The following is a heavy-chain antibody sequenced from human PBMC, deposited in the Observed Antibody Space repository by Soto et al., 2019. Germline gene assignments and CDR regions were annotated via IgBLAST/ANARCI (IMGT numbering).Heavy chain of an antibody. D-gene: IGHD2-2*03. Sequence: SETLSLTCTVSGGSVSSSSYSWGWIRQSPGKGLEWIGTIYSSENTYYNPTLLSRVTISVDTSKNEFSLRLSSVTAADTAVYYCARLNGYFISTNCHGYYRMDGPGQGIMVTVSS. J-gene: IGHJ6*02. CDR3: ARLNGYFISTNCHGYYRMDG. CDR1: GGSVSSSSYS. CDR2: IYSSENT. V-gene: IGHV4-39*01.